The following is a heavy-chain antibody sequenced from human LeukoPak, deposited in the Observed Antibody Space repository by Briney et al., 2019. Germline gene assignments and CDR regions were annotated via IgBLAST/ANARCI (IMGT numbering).Heavy chain of an antibody. J-gene: IGHJ4*02. CDR2: IDSDTYGNTI. D-gene: IGHD4-17*01. CDR1: GFTISSYS. Sequence: GGSLRLSCAASGFTISSYSMNWVRQAPGQGLEWVSYIDSDTYGNTIYYPHTVKGRFTISRDNVKNSLYLQMDSLRDEDTAVYYCARDRDYAFDYWGQGTLVTVSS. V-gene: IGHV3-48*02. CDR3: ARDRDYAFDY.